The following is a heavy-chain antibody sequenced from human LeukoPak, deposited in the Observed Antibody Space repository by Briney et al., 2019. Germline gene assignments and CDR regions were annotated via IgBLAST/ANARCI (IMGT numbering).Heavy chain of an antibody. V-gene: IGHV3-48*04. CDR3: AKWVGTLGSLDF. J-gene: IGHJ4*02. CDR2: ISSVSNAI. CDR1: GFTFGSYS. D-gene: IGHD4-23*01. Sequence: GGSLRLSCAASGFTFGSYSMNWVRQAPGKGLEWLSYISSVSNAIYYADSVKGRFTISRDNGKNSLYLQLNSLRAEDTAFYYCAKWVGTLGSLDFWGQGTLVTVSS.